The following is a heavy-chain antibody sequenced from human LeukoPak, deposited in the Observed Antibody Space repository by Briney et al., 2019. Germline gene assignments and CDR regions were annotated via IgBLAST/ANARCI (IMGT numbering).Heavy chain of an antibody. CDR1: GFSFTGYY. V-gene: IGHV1-2*02. Sequence: VASVRVSCKSSGFSFTGYYMNWVRQAPGQGPEWMGWMNCNSGGTNYAQKFRGRVSMTRDTSISTAYMELSGLGPDDTAVYYCATSSGYRTSRGAFDIWGQGTMVTISS. J-gene: IGHJ3*02. D-gene: IGHD2-2*02. CDR2: MNCNSGGT. CDR3: ATSSGYRTSRGAFDI.